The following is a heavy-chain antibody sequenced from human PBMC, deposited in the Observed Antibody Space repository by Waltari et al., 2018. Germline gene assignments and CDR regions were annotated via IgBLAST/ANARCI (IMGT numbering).Heavy chain of an antibody. CDR3: ARGRQQRNYYYYGMDV. J-gene: IGHJ6*02. V-gene: IGHV4-4*02. D-gene: IGHD6-13*01. CDR2: IYHSGST. Sequence: QVQLQESGPGLVKPSETLSLICAVSGGSLSRSTWWRWVRTPPGKGLECIGEIYHSGSTNYNPSLKSRVTISVDKSKNQFSLKLSSVTAADTAVYYCARGRQQRNYYYYGMDVWGQGTTVTVSS. CDR1: GGSLSRSTW.